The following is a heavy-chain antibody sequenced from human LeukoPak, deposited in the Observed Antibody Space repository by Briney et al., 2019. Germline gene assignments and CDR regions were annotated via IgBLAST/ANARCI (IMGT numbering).Heavy chain of an antibody. D-gene: IGHD2-2*01. CDR1: GYTFTGYY. CDR2: INPNSGGT. V-gene: IGHV1-2*02. CDR3: AREANIVVVPAASYYYYYGMDV. J-gene: IGHJ6*02. Sequence: VASVKVSCKASGYTFTGYYMHWVRQAPGQGLEWMGWINPNSGGTNYAQKFQGRVTMTRDTSISTAYMELSRLRSDDTAVYYCAREANIVVVPAASYYYYYGMDVWGQGTTVTVSS.